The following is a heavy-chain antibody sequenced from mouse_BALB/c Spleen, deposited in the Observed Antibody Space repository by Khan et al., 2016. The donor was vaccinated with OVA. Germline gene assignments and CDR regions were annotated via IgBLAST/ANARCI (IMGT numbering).Heavy chain of an antibody. V-gene: IGHV2-6*02. CDR3: ARNTQRIATEMEY. J-gene: IGHJ4*01. Sequence: VQLQESGPGLVAPSQSLSITCTVSGFSLTSYGVHWVRQPPGKGPEWLVVIWSDGKTTYNSTLKSSLSTSKDNSKSQVFLKMNSIQSDDTAVYYCARNTQRIATEMEYWGQGTSVTVSS. CDR1: GFSLTSYG. CDR2: IWSDGKT.